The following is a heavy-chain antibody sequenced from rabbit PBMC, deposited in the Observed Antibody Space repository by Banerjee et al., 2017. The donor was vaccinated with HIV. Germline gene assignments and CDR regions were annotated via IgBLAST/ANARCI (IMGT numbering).Heavy chain of an antibody. J-gene: IGHJ4*01. Sequence: EESGGDLVKPEGSLTLTCTASGFTLSTYWICWVRQAPGKGLEWIACIYTGSGSTYYASWAKGRFTISKTSSTTVTLQMTSLTAADTATYFCVREEYSDDDYGDYDLWGQGTLVTVS. CDR1: GFTLSTYW. CDR3: VREEYSDDDYGDYDL. V-gene: IGHV1S45*01. D-gene: IGHD2-1*01. CDR2: IYTGSGST.